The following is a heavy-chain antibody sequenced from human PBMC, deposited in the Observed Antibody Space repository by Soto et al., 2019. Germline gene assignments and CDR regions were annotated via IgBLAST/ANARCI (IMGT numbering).Heavy chain of an antibody. CDR3: VKEGASGVTAHFDS. D-gene: IGHD3-3*01. V-gene: IGHV3-23*01. CDR2: ISGGGETT. Sequence: GGSLRLSCAASGFIFSGSDMGWVRQAPGKGLEWVSSISGGGETTLYAESVKGRFTISRDNSKDTLYLQMSGLRAEDTAVYYCVKEGASGVTAHFDSWGQGNLVTVSS. CDR1: GFIFSGSD. J-gene: IGHJ4*02.